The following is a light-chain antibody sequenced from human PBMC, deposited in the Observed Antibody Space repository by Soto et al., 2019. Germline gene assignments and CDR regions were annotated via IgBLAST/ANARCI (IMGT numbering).Light chain of an antibody. J-gene: IGKJ1*01. Sequence: DIQMTQSPSALSASVGDRVTITCRASQSITTWLAWYRQKPGTATKLMIYDAFALESGVPSRFSGRGSETEFTLTISGLQPGDSATYYCQQYNSYTWTFGQGTKVDIK. CDR2: DAF. CDR3: QQYNSYTWT. V-gene: IGKV1-5*01. CDR1: QSITTW.